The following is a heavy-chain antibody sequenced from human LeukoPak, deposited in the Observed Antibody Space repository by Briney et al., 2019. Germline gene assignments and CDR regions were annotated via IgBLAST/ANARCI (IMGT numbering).Heavy chain of an antibody. CDR1: GYSFTSYG. CDR3: AREAVVVPAACYYYYYYMDV. J-gene: IGHJ6*03. D-gene: IGHD2-2*01. Sequence: AAVKVSCKPSGYSFTSYGISWVRQAPGQGLEWVGWICAYIGNTNYAQKLQSRVSMTTDTSTSTAYMELRILRSDNTSLCNSAREAVVVPAACYYYYYYMDVWGKGTTVTVSS. CDR2: ICAYIGNT. V-gene: IGHV1-18*01.